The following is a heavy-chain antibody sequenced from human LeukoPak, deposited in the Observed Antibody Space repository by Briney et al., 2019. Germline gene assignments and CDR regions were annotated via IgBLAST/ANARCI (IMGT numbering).Heavy chain of an antibody. J-gene: IGHJ4*02. V-gene: IGHV5-51*01. CDR3: ARRILATGGFDY. D-gene: IGHD2-8*02. CDR1: GYSFTSYW. Sequence: GESLKISCEGSGYSFTSYWIGWVRQMPGKGLEWMGMIYPGDSDTRYSPSFQGQVTISADKSITTAYLQWSSLKASDTAMYYSARRILATGGFDYWGQGTLVTVSS. CDR2: IYPGDSDT.